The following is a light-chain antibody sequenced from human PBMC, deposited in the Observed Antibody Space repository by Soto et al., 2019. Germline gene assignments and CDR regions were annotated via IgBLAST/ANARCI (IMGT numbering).Light chain of an antibody. J-gene: IGKJ1*01. CDR1: QSISSNY. V-gene: IGKV3-20*01. Sequence: EIVVTQSPGTLSLSPGERATLSCRASQSISSNYLAWYQQTPGQAPRLLIYDASSRAAGIPDRFSGSGSGTDFTLTISRLEPEDFAVYSCQQYGGSPRTFGQGTKVEIK. CDR2: DAS. CDR3: QQYGGSPRT.